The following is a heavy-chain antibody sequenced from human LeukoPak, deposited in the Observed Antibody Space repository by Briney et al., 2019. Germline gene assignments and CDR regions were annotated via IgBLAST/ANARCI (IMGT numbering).Heavy chain of an antibody. CDR1: GFTFSSYA. D-gene: IGHD1-26*01. CDR2: ISYDGSNK. Sequence: GRSLRLSCAASGFTFSSYAMHWVRQAPGKGLEWVAVISYDGSNKYYADSVKGRFTISRDNSKNTLYLQMSSLRAEDTAVYYCARDEIVGATTGEDYWGQGTLVTVSS. V-gene: IGHV3-30-3*01. J-gene: IGHJ4*02. CDR3: ARDEIVGATTGEDY.